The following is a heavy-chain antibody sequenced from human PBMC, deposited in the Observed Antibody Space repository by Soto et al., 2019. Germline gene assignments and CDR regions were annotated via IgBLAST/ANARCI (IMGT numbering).Heavy chain of an antibody. CDR3: ARLMGTSFDL. D-gene: IGHD2-8*01. V-gene: IGHV3-72*01. J-gene: IGHJ4*02. CDR2: ARNKVSGYTT. Sequence: EVQLVESGGGLVQPGGSLRLSCAASGFTFSDHYMDWVRQAPGKGLEWVGRARNKVSGYTTAHAASVEGRFAISRDDSKNSLYLQMSSLKVDDTAMYFCARLMGTSFDLWGQGTPVTVSS. CDR1: GFTFSDHY.